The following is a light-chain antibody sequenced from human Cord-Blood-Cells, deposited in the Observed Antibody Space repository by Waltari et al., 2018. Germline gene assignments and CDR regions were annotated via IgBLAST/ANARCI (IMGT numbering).Light chain of an antibody. J-gene: IGKJ4*01. V-gene: IGKV3-15*01. CDR3: QQYNNWPLT. Sequence: EIVMPQSPATLSVSPGERATLSCRASQGVSSNLAWYQHKPGQAPRLLLCGASTRATGIPARFSGSGSGTEFTLTISSLQSEDFAVYYCQQYNNWPLTVGGGTKVEIK. CDR1: QGVSSN. CDR2: GAS.